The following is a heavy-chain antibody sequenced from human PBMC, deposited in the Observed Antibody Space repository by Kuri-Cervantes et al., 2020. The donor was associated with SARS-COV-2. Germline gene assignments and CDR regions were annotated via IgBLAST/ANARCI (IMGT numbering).Heavy chain of an antibody. D-gene: IGHD6-19*01. CDR1: GGSFSGYY. CDR2: INHSGST. CDR3: ARGSPSGWYRVYDY. Sequence: SETLSLTCAVYGGSFSGYYWSWIRQPPGKGLEWIGEINHSGSTNYNPSLKSRVTISVDTSKNQFSLKLSSVTAADTVVYYCARGSPSGWYRVYDYWGQGTLVTVSS. J-gene: IGHJ4*02. V-gene: IGHV4-34*01.